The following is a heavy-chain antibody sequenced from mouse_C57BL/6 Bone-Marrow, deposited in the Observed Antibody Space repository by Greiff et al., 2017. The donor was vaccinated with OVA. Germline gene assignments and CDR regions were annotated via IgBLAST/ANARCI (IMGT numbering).Heavy chain of an antibody. V-gene: IGHV5-12*01. CDR1: GFTFSDYY. CDR2: ISNGGGST. J-gene: IGHJ4*01. CDR3: ARNSFTTTVGVDY. D-gene: IGHD1-1*01. Sequence: EVKLMESGGGLVQPGGSLKLSCAASGFTFSDYYMYWVRQTPEKRLEWVAYISNGGGSTYYPDTVKGRFTISRDNAKNTLYLQMSRLKSEDTAMYYCARNSFTTTVGVDYWGQGTSVTVSS.